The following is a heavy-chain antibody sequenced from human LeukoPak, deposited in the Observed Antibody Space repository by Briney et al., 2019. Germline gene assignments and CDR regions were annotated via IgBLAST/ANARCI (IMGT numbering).Heavy chain of an antibody. CDR1: GGSFSGYY. D-gene: IGHD3-10*01. Sequence: SETLSLTCAVYGGSFSGYYWSWIRQPPGKGLEWIGEINHSGSTNYNPSLKSRVTISVDTSKNQFSLKLSSVTAADTAVHYCARTGITMVRGVIITHDYWGQGTLVTVSS. J-gene: IGHJ4*02. CDR2: INHSGST. V-gene: IGHV4-34*01. CDR3: ARTGITMVRGVIITHDY.